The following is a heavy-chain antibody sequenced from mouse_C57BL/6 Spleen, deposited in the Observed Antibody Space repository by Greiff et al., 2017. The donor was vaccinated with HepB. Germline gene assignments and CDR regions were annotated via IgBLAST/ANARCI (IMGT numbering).Heavy chain of an antibody. J-gene: IGHJ4*01. CDR3: ASPGNFYAMDY. V-gene: IGHV1-82*01. Sequence: LVESGPELVKPGASVKISCKASGYAFSSSWMNWVKQRPGKGLEWIGRIYPGDGDTNYNGKFKGKATLTADKSSSTAYMQLSSLTSEDSAVYFCASPGNFYAMDYWGQGTSVTVSS. D-gene: IGHD1-1*01. CDR1: GYAFSSSW. CDR2: IYPGDGDT.